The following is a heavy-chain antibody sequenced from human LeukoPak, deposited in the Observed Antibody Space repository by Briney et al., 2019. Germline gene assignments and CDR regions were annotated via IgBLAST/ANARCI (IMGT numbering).Heavy chain of an antibody. CDR1: GFTFSSYA. Sequence: PGGSLRLSCAASGFTFSSYAMSWVRQAPGKGLEWVSAISGSGGSTYYADSVKGRFTISRDNSKNTLYLQMNSLRAEDTAVYYCAKDYGLMGVWLFGYYFDYWGQGTLVTVSS. CDR2: ISGSGGST. J-gene: IGHJ4*02. CDR3: AKDYGLMGVWLFGYYFDY. V-gene: IGHV3-23*01. D-gene: IGHD3-22*01.